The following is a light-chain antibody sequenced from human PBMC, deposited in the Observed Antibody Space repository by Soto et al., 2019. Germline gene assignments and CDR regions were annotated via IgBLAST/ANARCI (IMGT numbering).Light chain of an antibody. J-gene: IGLJ1*01. Sequence: QSALTQPASVSGSPGQSITISCTGTSSDVGGYNYVSWYQQQSGKAPKLMIHEVSNRPSGVSNRFSDSKSGNTASLTISGLQAEDEAAYYCSSYTSSRDYVLGIGTKVTVL. CDR3: SSYTSSRDYV. CDR1: SSDVGGYNY. CDR2: EVS. V-gene: IGLV2-14*01.